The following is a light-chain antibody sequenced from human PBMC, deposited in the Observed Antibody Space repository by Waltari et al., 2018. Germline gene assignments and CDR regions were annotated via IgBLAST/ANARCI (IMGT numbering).Light chain of an antibody. V-gene: IGKV4-1*01. J-gene: IGKJ1*01. CDR3: QQYYSRRT. Sequence: DIVMTQSPDSLAVSLGERVTLNCKSSQSLCYNSNDKNYLAWYQQKPGQPPKLLFYWASTRHSGVPDRFSGSGSATDFTLTISSLQAEDVAVYYCQQYYSRRTFGQGTRVEIK. CDR2: WAS. CDR1: QSLCYNSNDKNY.